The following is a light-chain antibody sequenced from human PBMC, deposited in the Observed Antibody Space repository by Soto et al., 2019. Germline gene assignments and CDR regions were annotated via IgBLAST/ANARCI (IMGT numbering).Light chain of an antibody. CDR2: GAS. Sequence: ENVLTQSPGTLSLSPGERATLSCRASQSVSSSYLAWYQQKPGQAPRLLIYGASSRATGIPDRFSGSGSGTDVTLTISRLEPEDFAVYYCQQYGSSPLTFGPGTKVDIK. CDR1: QSVSSSY. CDR3: QQYGSSPLT. V-gene: IGKV3-20*01. J-gene: IGKJ3*01.